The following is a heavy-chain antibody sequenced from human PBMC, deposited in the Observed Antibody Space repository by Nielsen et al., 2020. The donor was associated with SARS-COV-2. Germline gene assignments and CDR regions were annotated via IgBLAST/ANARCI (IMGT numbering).Heavy chain of an antibody. J-gene: IGHJ3*02. CDR1: GFIFSDYK. V-gene: IGHV3-21*01. CDR3: ARDFKGYCSSSSCLDAFDI. Sequence: GESLKIPCAASGFIFSDYKMNWVRQAPGKGLEWVSCISGSSRYIYYADSVKGRFTISRDNAKNSLYLQMNSLRAEDTAVYYCARDFKGYCSSSSCLDAFDIWGQGTMVTVSS. CDR2: ISGSSRYI. D-gene: IGHD2-2*01.